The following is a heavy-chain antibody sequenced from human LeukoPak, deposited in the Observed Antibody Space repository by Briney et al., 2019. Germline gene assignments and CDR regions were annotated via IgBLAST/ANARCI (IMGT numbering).Heavy chain of an antibody. Sequence: GGSLRLSCAASGFTFSSYGMHWVRQAPGKGLEWVAVIWYDGSNRYYADSVKGRFTISRDNSKNTLYLQMNSLRAEDTAVYYCARDQGDYDYVWGSYPSDYWGQGTLVTVSS. CDR1: GFTFSSYG. CDR2: IWYDGSNR. CDR3: ARDQGDYDYVWGSYPSDY. D-gene: IGHD3-16*02. V-gene: IGHV3-33*01. J-gene: IGHJ4*02.